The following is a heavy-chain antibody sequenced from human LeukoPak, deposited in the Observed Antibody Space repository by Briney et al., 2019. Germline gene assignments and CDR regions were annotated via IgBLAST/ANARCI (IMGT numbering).Heavy chain of an antibody. CDR2: IYPGDSDT. D-gene: IGHD4-17*01. CDR1: GYSFTSYW. V-gene: IGHV5-51*01. CDR3: AKGVGDYGDYVYLDY. J-gene: IGHJ4*02. Sequence: GESLKISCKGSGYSFTSYWIGWVRQLPGKGLEWMGIIYPGDSDTRYSPSFQGQVTISADKSISTAYLQWSSLKASDTAMYYCAKGVGDYGDYVYLDYWGQGTLVTVSS.